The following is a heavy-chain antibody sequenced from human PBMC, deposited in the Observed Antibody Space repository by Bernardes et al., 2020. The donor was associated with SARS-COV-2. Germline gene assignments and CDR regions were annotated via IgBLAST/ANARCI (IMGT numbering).Heavy chain of an antibody. J-gene: IGHJ5*02. CDR1: GGSISSYY. CDR3: ARVRKYCSGGSCSVWFDP. Sequence: LSLTCTVSGGSISSYYWSWIRQPPGKGLEWIGYIYYSGSTNYNPSLKSRVTISVDTSKNQFSLKLSSVTAADTAVYYCARVRKYCSGGSCSVWFDPWGQGTLVTVSS. V-gene: IGHV4-59*08. CDR2: IYYSGST. D-gene: IGHD2-15*01.